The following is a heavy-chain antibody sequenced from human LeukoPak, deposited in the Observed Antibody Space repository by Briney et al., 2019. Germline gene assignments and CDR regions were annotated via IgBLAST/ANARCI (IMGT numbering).Heavy chain of an antibody. CDR3: ARGRRYDFWSGYYSGWFDP. V-gene: IGHV4-61*02. Sequence: SETLSLTCTVSGGSISSGSYYWSWLRQPAGTGLEWIGRIYTSGSTNYNPSLKSRVTISVDTSKNQFSLKLSSVTAADTAVYYCARGRRYDFWSGYYSGWFDPWGQGTLVTVSS. CDR1: GGSISSGSYY. CDR2: IYTSGST. J-gene: IGHJ5*02. D-gene: IGHD3-3*01.